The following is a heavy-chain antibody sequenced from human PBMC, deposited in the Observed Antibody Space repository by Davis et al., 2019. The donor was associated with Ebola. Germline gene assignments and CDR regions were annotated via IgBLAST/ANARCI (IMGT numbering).Heavy chain of an antibody. CDR2: ISYDGSNK. CDR3: ARRSAIDR. V-gene: IGHV3-30-3*01. J-gene: IGHJ5*02. CDR1: GFTFSSYA. D-gene: IGHD3-10*01. Sequence: GESLKISCAASGFTFSSYAMHWVRQAPGKGLEWVAVISYDGSNKYYADSVKGRFTISRDNSKNTLYLQMNSLRAEDTAVYYCARRSAIDRWGQGTLVTVSS.